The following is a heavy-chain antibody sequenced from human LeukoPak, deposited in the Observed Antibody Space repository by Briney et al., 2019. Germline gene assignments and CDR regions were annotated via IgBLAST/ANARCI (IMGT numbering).Heavy chain of an antibody. Sequence: SETLSLTCAVYGGSFSGYYWSWIRQPPGKGMEWIGEINHGGSTNYNPSLKSRVTISVDTSKNQFSLKLSSVTAADAAVYYCARGGRGRGTTRYYYGMDVWGQGTTVTVSS. V-gene: IGHV4-34*01. D-gene: IGHD1-1*01. J-gene: IGHJ6*02. CDR2: INHGGST. CDR1: GGSFSGYY. CDR3: ARGGRGRGTTRYYYGMDV.